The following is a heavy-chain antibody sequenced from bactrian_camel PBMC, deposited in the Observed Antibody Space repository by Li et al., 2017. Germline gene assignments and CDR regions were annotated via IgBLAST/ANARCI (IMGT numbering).Heavy chain of an antibody. Sequence: HVQLVESGGGLVQPGGSLRLSCVASGFTFSSVHMSWVRQAPGKGLEWVSSIDKDGSNTYYADSVKGRFTISRDNAENTVYLQLNSLVPEDTAVYYCARDRDYTDTPLADFDIWGQGTQVTVS. CDR1: GFTFSSVH. D-gene: IGHD2*01. CDR3: ARDRDYTDTPLADFDI. J-gene: IGHJ6*01. CDR2: IDKDGSNT. V-gene: IGHV3-2*01.